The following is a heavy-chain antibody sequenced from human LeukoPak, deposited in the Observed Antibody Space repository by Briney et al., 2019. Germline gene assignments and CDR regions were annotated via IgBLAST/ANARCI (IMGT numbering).Heavy chain of an antibody. D-gene: IGHD3-16*01. V-gene: IGHV1-18*01. CDR1: GYTFTSYG. CDR3: ATYLWGSNFDY. J-gene: IGHJ4*02. Sequence: ASVRVSCKVSGYTFTSYGVSWVRQAPGQGLEWMGWISAYNGNTNYAQKLQGRVTMTTDTSTSTAYMELRSLRSDDTAVYYCATYLWGSNFDYWGQGTLVTVSS. CDR2: ISAYNGNT.